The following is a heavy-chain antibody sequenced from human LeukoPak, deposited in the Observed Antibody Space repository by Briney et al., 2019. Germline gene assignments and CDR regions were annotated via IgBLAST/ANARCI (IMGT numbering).Heavy chain of an antibody. CDR3: ARVGGCSSSWTRGCDAFDI. CDR2: ISAYHGNT. CDR1: GYTFTSYG. J-gene: IGHJ3*02. D-gene: IGHD6-13*01. Sequence: ASVKVSCKASGYTFTSYGISWVRQAPGQGLEWMGRISAYHGNTNYAQKLQGRVTMTTDTSTSTDYMELRSLRSDDTAVYYCARVGGCSSSWTRGCDAFDIWGQGTMVTVSS. V-gene: IGHV1-18*01.